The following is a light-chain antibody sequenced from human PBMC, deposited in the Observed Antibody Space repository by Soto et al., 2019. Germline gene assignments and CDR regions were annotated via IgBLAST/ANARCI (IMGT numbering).Light chain of an antibody. Sequence: QSVLTQTPSASGTPGQRVTISCSGSSPNIGTNAVNWCQQLPGTAPRLLIYSNDQRPPGVPDRFSGSKSGTSASLAISGLQSEDEVDYFSAGLYESLHGWVF. J-gene: IGLJ3*02. V-gene: IGLV1-44*01. CDR2: SND. CDR1: SPNIGTNA. CDR3: AGLYESLHGWV.